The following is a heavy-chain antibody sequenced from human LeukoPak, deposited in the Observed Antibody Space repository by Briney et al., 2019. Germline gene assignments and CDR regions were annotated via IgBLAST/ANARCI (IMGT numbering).Heavy chain of an antibody. V-gene: IGHV1-69*04. J-gene: IGHJ4*02. D-gene: IGHD1-26*01. CDR1: GYTFPDYY. Sequence: SVKASCKASGYTFPDYYLHWVRQAPGQGLEWMGRIIPILGIANYAQKFQGRVTITADKSTSTAYMELSSLRSEDTAVYYCARDESSGDDYWGQGTLVTVSS. CDR3: ARDESSGDDY. CDR2: IIPILGIA.